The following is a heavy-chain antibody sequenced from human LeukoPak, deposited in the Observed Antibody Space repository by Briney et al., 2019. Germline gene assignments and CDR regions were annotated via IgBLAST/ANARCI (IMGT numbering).Heavy chain of an antibody. V-gene: IGHV3-64D*06. J-gene: IGHJ4*02. D-gene: IGHD5-12*01. CDR3: ASPYSGYDYNFDH. Sequence: GGPLRLSCSASGFTFSSYAMHWVRQDPGKGLEYLSSISSNGGSTYYADSVKGRFTISRDNSKNTLFLQMSSLRTEDTAVYYCASPYSGYDYNFDHWGQGTLVTVSS. CDR2: ISSNGGST. CDR1: GFTFSSYA.